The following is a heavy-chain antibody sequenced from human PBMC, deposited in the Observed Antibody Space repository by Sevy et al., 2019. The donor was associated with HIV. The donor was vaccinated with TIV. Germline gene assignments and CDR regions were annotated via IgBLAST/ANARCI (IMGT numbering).Heavy chain of an antibody. Sequence: GGSLRLSCAASGFTFSSYDMHWVRQATGKGLEWVSAIGTAGDTYYPGSVKGRFTISRENAKNSLYLQMNSLRAGDTAVYYCARGGYYGEYMGGAFDIWGQGTMVTVSS. CDR1: GFTFSSYD. V-gene: IGHV3-13*01. CDR3: ARGGYYGEYMGGAFDI. D-gene: IGHD4-17*01. J-gene: IGHJ3*02. CDR2: IGTAGDT.